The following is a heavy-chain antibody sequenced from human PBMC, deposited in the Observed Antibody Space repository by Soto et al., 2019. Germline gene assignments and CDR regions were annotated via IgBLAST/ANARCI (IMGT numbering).Heavy chain of an antibody. Sequence: QVQLQESGPGLVKPSQTLSLTCTVSGGSISSGGYYWSWIRQHPGKGLEWIGYIYYSGSTDYNPSLTRRGTISVDTSKNQFALKLSSVTAADTAVYYCARGGGYDPPFDYWGQGTLVTVSS. CDR2: IYYSGST. D-gene: IGHD5-12*01. J-gene: IGHJ4*02. CDR3: ARGGGYDPPFDY. CDR1: GGSISSGGYY. V-gene: IGHV4-31*03.